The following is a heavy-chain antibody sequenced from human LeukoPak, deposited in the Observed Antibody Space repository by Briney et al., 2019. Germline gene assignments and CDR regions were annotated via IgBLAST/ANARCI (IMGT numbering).Heavy chain of an antibody. CDR3: AESLFGGLFDY. J-gene: IGHJ4*02. CDR1: GGSISSGGYY. V-gene: IGHV4-30-2*01. CDR2: IYHSGST. Sequence: KASQTRSLTCTVSGGSISSGGYYWSWIRQPPGKGLEWIGYIYHSGSTYYNPSLKSRVTISVDRSKNQFSLKLSSVTAADTAVYYCAESLFGGLFDYWGQGTLVTVSS. D-gene: IGHD3-16*01.